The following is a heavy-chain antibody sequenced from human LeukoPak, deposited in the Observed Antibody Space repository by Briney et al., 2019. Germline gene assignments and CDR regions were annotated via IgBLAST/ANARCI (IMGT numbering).Heavy chain of an antibody. D-gene: IGHD4-17*01. CDR2: ISSSSSYI. CDR3: ARTQALTVTTVGFDY. CDR1: GFTFSSYS. J-gene: IGHJ4*02. Sequence: GGSLRLSCAASGFTFSSYSMNWVRQAPGKGLEWVSSISSSSSYIYYADSVKGRFTISRDNAKNSLYLQMNSLRAEDTAVYYCARTQALTVTTVGFDYWGQGTLVTVSS. V-gene: IGHV3-21*01.